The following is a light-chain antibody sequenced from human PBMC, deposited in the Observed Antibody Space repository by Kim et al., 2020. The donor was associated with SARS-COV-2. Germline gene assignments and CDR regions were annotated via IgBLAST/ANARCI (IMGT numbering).Light chain of an antibody. J-gene: IGLJ3*02. V-gene: IGLV3-9*01. CDR3: QVWDSSTWV. Sequence: SVPLGTTARITCGVNVIVTKNVYWYQQKPGQAPALVMYSDTNRPSGIPERFSGSNSRNTATLTISRAQAGDEADYYCQVWDSSTWVFGGGTQLTV. CDR1: VIVTKN. CDR2: SDT.